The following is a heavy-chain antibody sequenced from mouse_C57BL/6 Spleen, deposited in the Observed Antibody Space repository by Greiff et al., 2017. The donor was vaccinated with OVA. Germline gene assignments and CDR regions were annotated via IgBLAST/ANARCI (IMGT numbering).Heavy chain of an antibody. V-gene: IGHV1-61*01. CDR2: IYPSDSET. CDR1: GYTFTSYW. J-gene: IGHJ4*01. CDR3: ARSLIITAEAMDY. Sequence: QVQLQQSGAELVRPGSSVKLSCKASGYTFTSYWMDWVKQRPGQGLEWIGNIYPSDSETHYNQKFKDKATLTVDKSSSTAYMQLSSLTSEDSAVYYCARSLIITAEAMDYWGQGTSVTVSS. D-gene: IGHD1-1*01.